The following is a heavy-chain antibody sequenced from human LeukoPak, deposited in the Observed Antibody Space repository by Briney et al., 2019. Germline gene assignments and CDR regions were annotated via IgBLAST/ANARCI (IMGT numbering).Heavy chain of an antibody. D-gene: IGHD3-3*01. CDR1: GGSISSSSYY. V-gene: IGHV4-39*01. CDR2: IYYSGST. Sequence: PSETLSLTCTVSGGSISSSSYYWGWIRQPPGKGLEWIGSIYYSGSTYYNPSLKSRVTISVDTSKNQFSLKLSSVTAADTAVYYCARHYQLASIPRVFYMDVWGKGTTVTVSS. J-gene: IGHJ6*03. CDR3: ARHYQLASIPRVFYMDV.